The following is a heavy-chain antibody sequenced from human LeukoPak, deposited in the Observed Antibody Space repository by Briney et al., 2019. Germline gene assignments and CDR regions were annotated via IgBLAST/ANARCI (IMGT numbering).Heavy chain of an antibody. CDR2: NIPIFGTA. Sequence: SVKVSCKASGGTFSSYAISWVRQDPGQGLEWIGGNIPIFGTANYAQKFQGRVTITADESTSTAYMELSSLRSEDTAVYYCARDVYYYGSGTHGGYFDYWGQGTLVTVSS. D-gene: IGHD3-10*01. V-gene: IGHV1-69*13. CDR3: ARDVYYYGSGTHGGYFDY. J-gene: IGHJ4*02. CDR1: GGTFSSYA.